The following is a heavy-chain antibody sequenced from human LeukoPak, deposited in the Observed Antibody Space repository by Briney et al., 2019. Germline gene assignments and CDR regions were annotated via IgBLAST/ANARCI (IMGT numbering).Heavy chain of an antibody. Sequence: GGSLRLSCAASGFTFSSYAMSLVRQAPGKGLEWVSAMSGSGGSTYYADSVKGRFTISRDNSKNTLYLQMNSLRAEDTAVYYCAKGSLPFDFWSGYYLFDYWGQGTLVTVSS. J-gene: IGHJ4*02. V-gene: IGHV3-23*01. CDR2: MSGSGGST. D-gene: IGHD3-3*01. CDR1: GFTFSSYA. CDR3: AKGSLPFDFWSGYYLFDY.